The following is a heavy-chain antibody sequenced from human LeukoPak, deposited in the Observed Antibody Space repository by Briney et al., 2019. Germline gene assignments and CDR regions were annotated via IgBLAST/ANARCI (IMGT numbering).Heavy chain of an antibody. Sequence: GGSLRLSCAASGFTFSSYGMRWVRQAPGKGLEWVAFIRYDGSNKYYADSVKGRFTISRDNSKNTLYLQMNSLRAEDTAVYYCARARDRDVVVTYNWFDPWGQGTLVTVSS. CDR2: IRYDGSNK. CDR1: GFTFSSYG. CDR3: ARARDRDVVVTYNWFDP. V-gene: IGHV3-30*02. D-gene: IGHD2-21*02. J-gene: IGHJ5*02.